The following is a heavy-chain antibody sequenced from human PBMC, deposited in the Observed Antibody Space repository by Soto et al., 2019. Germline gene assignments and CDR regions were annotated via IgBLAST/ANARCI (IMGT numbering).Heavy chain of an antibody. CDR1: GYTFTSYG. V-gene: IGHV1-18*01. J-gene: IGHJ6*02. CDR2: ISAYNGNT. Sequence: VASVKVSCKASGYTFTSYGISWVRQAPGQGLEWMGWISAYNGNTNYAQKLQGRVTMTTDTSTSTAYMELRSLRSDDTAVYYCARDTGIVVVPAAIPGYGMEVWGEGTTVTVS. CDR3: ARDTGIVVVPAAIPGYGMEV. D-gene: IGHD2-2*02.